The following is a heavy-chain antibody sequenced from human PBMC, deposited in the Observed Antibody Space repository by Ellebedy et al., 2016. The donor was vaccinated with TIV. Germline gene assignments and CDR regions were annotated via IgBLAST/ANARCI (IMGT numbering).Heavy chain of an antibody. J-gene: IGHJ6*02. D-gene: IGHD5-12*01. V-gene: IGHV3-30*01. CDR1: GFPLRTHA. Sequence: PGGSLRLSCVVSGFPLRTHAMHWVRQAPGKGLEWVAVISYDGSSESYAASVKGRFTIFRDTSKNPLDLQMNSLRAEDTAVYYCAKDVFYFETSGFAGGYYFGMDVWGRGTTVTVSS. CDR3: AKDVFYFETSGFAGGYYFGMDV. CDR2: ISYDGSSE.